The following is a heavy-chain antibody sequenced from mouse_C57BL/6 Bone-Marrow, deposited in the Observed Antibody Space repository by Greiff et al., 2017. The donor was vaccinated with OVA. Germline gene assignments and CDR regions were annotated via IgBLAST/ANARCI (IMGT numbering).Heavy chain of an antibody. J-gene: IGHJ2*01. D-gene: IGHD2-5*01. V-gene: IGHV1-26*01. CDR1: GYTFTDYY. CDR2: INPNNGGT. CDR3: ARWEVTTSYLDY. Sequence: EVQLQQSGPELVKPGASVKISCKASGYTFTDYYMNWVKQSHGKSLEWIGDINPNNGGTSYNQKFKGKATLTVDKSSSTAYMELRSLTSEDSAVYYCARWEVTTSYLDYWGQGTTLTVSS.